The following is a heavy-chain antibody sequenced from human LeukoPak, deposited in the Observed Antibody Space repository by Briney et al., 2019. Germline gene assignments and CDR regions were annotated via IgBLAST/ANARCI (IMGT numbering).Heavy chain of an antibody. J-gene: IGHJ6*03. CDR2: IHYSRGT. D-gene: IGHD1/OR15-1a*01. CDR1: GGSISNINYY. CDR3: ARDRSNNPYYFYYKDV. V-gene: IGHV4-39*07. Sequence: SETLSLTCTVSGGSISNINYYWGWIRQPPGKGLEWIGSIHYSRGTHYNPSLKSRVTISVDTSKNQFSLRLSSVSAADTALYYCARDRSNNPYYFYYKDVWGRGTTVTVSS.